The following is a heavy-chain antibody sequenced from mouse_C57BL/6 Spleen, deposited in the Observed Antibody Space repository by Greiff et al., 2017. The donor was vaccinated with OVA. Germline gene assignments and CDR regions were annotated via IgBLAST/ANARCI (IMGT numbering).Heavy chain of an antibody. CDR2: IDPSDSDT. Sequence: VQLQQPGAELVKPGASVKLSCKASGYTFTSYWMQWVKQRPGQGLEWIGEIDPSDSDTNYNPKFKGKATLTVDTSSSTAYMQLSSLTSEESAVYDCARGVTTRQEGFAYWGQGTLVTVSA. J-gene: IGHJ3*01. V-gene: IGHV1-50*01. D-gene: IGHD2-3*01. CDR1: GYTFTSYW. CDR3: ARGVTTRQEGFAY.